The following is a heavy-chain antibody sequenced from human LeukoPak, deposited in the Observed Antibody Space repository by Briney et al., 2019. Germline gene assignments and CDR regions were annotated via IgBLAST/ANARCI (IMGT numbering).Heavy chain of an antibody. V-gene: IGHV3-23*01. CDR1: GFTFANYA. CDR2: VMGSVGET. CDR3: AKVPHYGGNSPYFDS. J-gene: IGHJ4*02. Sequence: PGGSLRLSCTASGFTFANYAKSWVRQATGKGLEWVSSVMGSVGETHPAESVKGWFTIFRDNSTGTLYLQLSSLRAEDTAVYYCAKVPHYGGNSPYFDSWGQGTLVTVSS. D-gene: IGHD4-23*01.